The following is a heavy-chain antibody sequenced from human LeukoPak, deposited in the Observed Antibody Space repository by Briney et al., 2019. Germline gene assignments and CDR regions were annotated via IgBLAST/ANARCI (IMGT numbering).Heavy chain of an antibody. J-gene: IGHJ2*01. CDR1: GFSFHIYA. V-gene: IGHV3-23*01. CDR2: ISSSGHST. Sequence: PGGSLRLSCEASGFSFHIYAMTWVRQAPGKGLEWVSSISSSGHSTYYADSVKGRFTIPRDNSKLFLYLELTSLRTDDTAMYYCAKDIPALGYLDPWGRGTLVTVSS. CDR3: AKDIPALGYLDP. D-gene: IGHD3-3*02.